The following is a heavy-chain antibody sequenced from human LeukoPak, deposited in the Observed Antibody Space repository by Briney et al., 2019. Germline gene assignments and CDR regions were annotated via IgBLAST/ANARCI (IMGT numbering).Heavy chain of an antibody. CDR2: ISYDGSNK. CDR1: GFTFSGYP. Sequence: GGSLRLSCAASGFTFSGYPIHWVRQAPGKGLEWVAVISYDGSNKYYADSVKGRFTISRDNSKNTLYLQMNSLRAEDTAVYYCAREGGYCSRTSSYGPSKGMDVWGQGTAVIVS. V-gene: IGHV3-30-3*01. CDR3: AREGGYCSRTSSYGPSKGMDV. J-gene: IGHJ6*02. D-gene: IGHD2-2*01.